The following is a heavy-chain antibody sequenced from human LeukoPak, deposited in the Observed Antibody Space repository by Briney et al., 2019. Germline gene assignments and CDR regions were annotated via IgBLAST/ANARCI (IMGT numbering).Heavy chain of an antibody. Sequence: SETLSLTCAVYGGSFSGYYWSWIRQPPGKGLEWIGEINHSGSTNYNPSLKSRVTISVDTSKNQFSLKLSSVTAADTAVYYCARSRIAYLDYWGQGTLVTVSS. J-gene: IGHJ4*02. CDR1: GGSFSGYY. D-gene: IGHD3-16*02. V-gene: IGHV4-34*01. CDR2: INHSGST. CDR3: ARSRIAYLDY.